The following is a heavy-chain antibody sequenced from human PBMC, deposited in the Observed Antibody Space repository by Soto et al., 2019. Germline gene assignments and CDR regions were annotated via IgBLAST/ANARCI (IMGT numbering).Heavy chain of an antibody. J-gene: IGHJ6*02. V-gene: IGHV3-30*18. Sequence: GGSLRLSCAASGFTFSSYGMHWVRQAPGKGLEWVAVISYDGSNKYYADSVKGRFTISRDNSKNTLYLQMNSLRAEDTAVYYCAKGGGEITMVRGGPYGIDVWGQGTTVTVSS. D-gene: IGHD3-10*01. CDR2: ISYDGSNK. CDR1: GFTFSSYG. CDR3: AKGGGEITMVRGGPYGIDV.